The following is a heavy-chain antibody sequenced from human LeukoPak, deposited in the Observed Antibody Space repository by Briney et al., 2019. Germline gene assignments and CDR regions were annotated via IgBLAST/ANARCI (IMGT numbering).Heavy chain of an antibody. CDR3: ARGRLEAAATDDY. CDR1: GYTFTGYY. D-gene: IGHD6-13*01. V-gene: IGHV1-2*02. J-gene: IGHJ4*02. Sequence: ASVKVSCKASGYTFTGYYMHWVRQAPGQGLEWMGWVNPNSGGTGYAQRFQDRVTMTRDTSITTAYMELSRLRSDDTAVYFCARGRLEAAATDDYWGQGTLVTVSS. CDR2: VNPNSGGT.